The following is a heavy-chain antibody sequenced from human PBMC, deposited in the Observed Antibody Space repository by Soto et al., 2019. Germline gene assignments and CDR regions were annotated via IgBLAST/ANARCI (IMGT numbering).Heavy chain of an antibody. CDR3: ARAPLIIPHITIFGEASPGVLDN. CDR2: INPNGGST. V-gene: IGHV1-46*01. J-gene: IGHJ4*02. D-gene: IGHD3-3*01. CDR1: ADTFTSYY. Sequence: ASVKVSCKAPADTFTSYYIHWVRQAPGHGLEWMGIINPNGGSTRFAQTFQGRITMTTDTSTSTVYMELRSLTSDDTAVYYCARAPLIIPHITIFGEASPGVLDNWGQGTQVTVSS.